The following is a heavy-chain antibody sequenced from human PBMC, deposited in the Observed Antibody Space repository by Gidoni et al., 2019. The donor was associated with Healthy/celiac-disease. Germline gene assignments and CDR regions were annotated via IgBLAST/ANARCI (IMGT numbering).Heavy chain of an antibody. CDR2: ISSSGSTI. Sequence: EVQLVESGGGLVQPGGSLRLSCAASGFTFSSYEMNWVRQAPGKGLEWVSYISSSGSTIYYADSVKGRFTISRDNAKNSLYLQMNSLRAEDTAVYYCARARGAAAVSYYYGMDVWGQGTTVTVSS. CDR1: GFTFSSYE. J-gene: IGHJ6*02. D-gene: IGHD6-13*01. V-gene: IGHV3-48*03. CDR3: ARARGAAAVSYYYGMDV.